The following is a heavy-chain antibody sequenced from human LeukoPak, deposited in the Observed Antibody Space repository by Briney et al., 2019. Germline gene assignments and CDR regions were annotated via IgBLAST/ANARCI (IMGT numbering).Heavy chain of an antibody. J-gene: IGHJ4*02. CDR3: AKDLVGAYFDY. CDR2: IRHDGSNK. D-gene: IGHD1-26*01. CDR1: GFTFSSYG. V-gene: IGHV3-30*02. Sequence: PGGSLRLSCAASGFTFSSYGMHWVRQAPGKGLEWVAFIRHDGSNKYYADSVKGRFTISRDNSKNTLYLQMNSLRAEDTAVYYCAKDLVGAYFDYWGQGTLVTVSS.